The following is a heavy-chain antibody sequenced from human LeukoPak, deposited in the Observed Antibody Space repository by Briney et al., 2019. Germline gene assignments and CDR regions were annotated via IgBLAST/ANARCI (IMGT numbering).Heavy chain of an antibody. Sequence: PGGSLRLSCAASGFTFSSYWMHWVRQAPGKGLVWVSCINTDGSSTNYADSVKGRFTISRDNSNNTFYLQMNSLRPEDTAVYYCARGGAPAVYFDYWGQGALVIVSS. D-gene: IGHD1-26*01. J-gene: IGHJ4*02. CDR1: GFTFSSYW. V-gene: IGHV3-74*01. CDR2: INTDGSST. CDR3: ARGGAPAVYFDY.